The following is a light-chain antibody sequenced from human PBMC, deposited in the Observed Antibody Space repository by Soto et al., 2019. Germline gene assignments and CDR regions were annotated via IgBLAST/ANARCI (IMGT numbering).Light chain of an antibody. Sequence: DIQMTQSPSSLSASVGDRVTITCRASQSISSYLNWYQQKPGKAPKLLIYAASSLQSGVPSRFSGSGSGTAFTLTISSLQPADFFTYYCQQSYSTPPWTFGQGTKVEIK. V-gene: IGKV1-39*01. CDR2: AAS. J-gene: IGKJ1*01. CDR3: QQSYSTPPWT. CDR1: QSISSY.